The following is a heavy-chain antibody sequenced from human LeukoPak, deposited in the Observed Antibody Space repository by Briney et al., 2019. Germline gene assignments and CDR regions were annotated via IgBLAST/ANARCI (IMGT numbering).Heavy chain of an antibody. J-gene: IGHJ4*02. V-gene: IGHV3-11*01. Sequence: GGSLRLSCEVSGFTFSDYYRSWIRQAPGMGLEWLSYISSSGSTIYYADSVKGRFTISRDNAKNSLYLQMNSLRAEDTALYYCARGVCGGSCYYFDYWGQGTLVTVSS. CDR3: ARGVCGGSCYYFDY. D-gene: IGHD2-15*01. CDR1: GFTFSDYY. CDR2: ISSSGSTI.